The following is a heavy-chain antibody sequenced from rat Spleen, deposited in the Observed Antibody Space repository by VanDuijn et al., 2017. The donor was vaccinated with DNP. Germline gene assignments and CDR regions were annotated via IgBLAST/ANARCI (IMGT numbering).Heavy chain of an antibody. Sequence: QVQLKESGPGLVQPSQTLSLTCTVSGFSLTSYHVSWVRQPPGKGLEWMGVMWSGGSTAYNSALKSRLSISRDTSKSQVFLEMHSLQPEDTGTYYCTRHEYYFDYWGQGVMVTVSS. CDR3: TRHEYYFDY. V-gene: IGHV2-32*01. CDR1: GFSLTSYH. J-gene: IGHJ2*01. CDR2: MWSGGST.